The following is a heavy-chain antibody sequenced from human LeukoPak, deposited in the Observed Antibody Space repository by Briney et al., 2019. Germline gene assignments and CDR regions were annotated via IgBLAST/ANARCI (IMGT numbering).Heavy chain of an antibody. J-gene: IGHJ4*02. Sequence: ASVKVSCKPSGYTFTGYYMHWVRQAPGQGLQWMGWINPNSGGTNYAQKFQGRVTMTRDTSISTAYMELSRLTSDGTAVYYCAREDMVAAAGTSNHFDYWGQGTLVTVSS. CDR3: AREDMVAAAGTSNHFDY. CDR2: INPNSGGT. CDR1: GYTFTGYY. V-gene: IGHV1-2*02. D-gene: IGHD6-13*01.